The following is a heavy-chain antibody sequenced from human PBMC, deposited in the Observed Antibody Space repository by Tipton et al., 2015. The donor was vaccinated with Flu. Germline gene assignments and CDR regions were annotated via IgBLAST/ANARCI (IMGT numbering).Heavy chain of an antibody. D-gene: IGHD3-3*01. CDR3: ARGTYVFWSVYPTHYFDY. J-gene: IGHJ4*02. CDR1: GGSISSGGYY. CDR2: IYYSGST. V-gene: IGHV4-31*03. Sequence: TLSLTCTVSGGSISSGGYYWSWIRQHPGKGLEWIGYIYYSGSTYYNPSLKSRVTISVDTSKNQFSLKLSSVTAADTAVYYCARGTYVFWSVYPTHYFDYWGQGALVTVSS.